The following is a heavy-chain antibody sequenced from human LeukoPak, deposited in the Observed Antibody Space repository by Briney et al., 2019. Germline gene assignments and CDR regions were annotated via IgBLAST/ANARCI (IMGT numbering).Heavy chain of an antibody. V-gene: IGHV4-30-4*01. Sequence: SQTLSLTCTVSGGSISSGDYYWSWIRQPPGKGLECIGYIYYSGSTYYNPSLKSRVTISVDTSKNQFSLKLSSVTAADTAVYYCARVFGGITMVRGACMDVWGQGTTVTVSS. CDR1: GGSISSGDYY. D-gene: IGHD3-10*01. J-gene: IGHJ6*02. CDR3: ARVFGGITMVRGACMDV. CDR2: IYYSGST.